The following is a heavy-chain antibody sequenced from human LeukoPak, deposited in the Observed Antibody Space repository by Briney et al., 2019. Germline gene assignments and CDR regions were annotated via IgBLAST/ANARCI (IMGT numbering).Heavy chain of an antibody. D-gene: IGHD3-16*01. Sequence: PGGSLRLSCAASGFTFSSYGMHWVRQAPGKGLEWVAFIRYDGSNKYYADSVKGRFTISRDNSKNTLYLQMNSLRAEDTAVYYCAKDGPTGESWDYYYMDVWGKGTTVTVSS. CDR3: AKDGPTGESWDYYYMDV. J-gene: IGHJ6*03. CDR2: IRYDGSNK. CDR1: GFTFSSYG. V-gene: IGHV3-30*02.